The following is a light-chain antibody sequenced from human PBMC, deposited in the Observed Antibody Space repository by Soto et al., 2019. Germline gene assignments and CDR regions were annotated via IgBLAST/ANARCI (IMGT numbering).Light chain of an antibody. Sequence: IQMTQSPSSLSASFGDRVTITWRASQSISSYLNWYQQKQGKAPNLLIDAASSLQSGVPSRFSDSGSGTDFTLTISSLQTEDFATYYCQQSYSSLITFGQGTRLEIK. J-gene: IGKJ5*01. CDR3: QQSYSSLIT. V-gene: IGKV1-39*01. CDR2: AAS. CDR1: QSISSY.